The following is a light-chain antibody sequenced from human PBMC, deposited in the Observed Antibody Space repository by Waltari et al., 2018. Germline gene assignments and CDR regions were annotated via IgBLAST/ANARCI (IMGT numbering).Light chain of an antibody. CDR3: QQYNSFPWT. CDR1: QSVNTW. J-gene: IGKJ1*01. CDR2: RAS. Sequence: IQMTQPPSTLSASAGDRVVITCRASQSVNTWLAWYQQRPGKAPNLLIYRASSLQSGVPSRFSGRGSGTEFTLTINSLQPDDFASYYCQQYNSFPWTFGQGTKVEIK. V-gene: IGKV1-5*03.